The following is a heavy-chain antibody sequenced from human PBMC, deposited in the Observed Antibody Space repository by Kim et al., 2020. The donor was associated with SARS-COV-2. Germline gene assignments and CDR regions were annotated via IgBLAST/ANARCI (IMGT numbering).Heavy chain of an antibody. CDR3: ARGQSVAAYNWFDP. Sequence: SETLSLTCTVSGGSISSSSYYWGWIRQPPGKGLEWIGSIYYSGSTYYNPSLKSRVTISVDTSKNQFSLKLSSVTAADTAVYYCARGQSVAAYNWFDPWGQGTLVTVSS. D-gene: IGHD6-19*01. J-gene: IGHJ5*02. CDR1: GGSISSSSYY. V-gene: IGHV4-39*01. CDR2: IYYSGST.